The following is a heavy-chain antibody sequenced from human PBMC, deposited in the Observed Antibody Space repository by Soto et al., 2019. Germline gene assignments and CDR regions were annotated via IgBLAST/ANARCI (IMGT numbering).Heavy chain of an antibody. Sequence: PGGSLRLSCAAPGFTFSDYYMSWIRQAPGKGLEWVSYISRSSSYTNYADSVKGRFTISRDNAKNSLYLQMNSLRAEDTAVYYCARGSGRRRIMITFGGVIDTSYFDYWGQGTLVTVS. D-gene: IGHD3-16*02. CDR2: ISRSSSYT. V-gene: IGHV3-11*06. CDR1: GFTFSDYY. CDR3: ARGSGRRRIMITFGGVIDTSYFDY. J-gene: IGHJ4*02.